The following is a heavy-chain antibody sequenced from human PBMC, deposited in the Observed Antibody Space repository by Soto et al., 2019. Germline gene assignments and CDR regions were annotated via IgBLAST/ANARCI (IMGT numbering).Heavy chain of an antibody. D-gene: IGHD1-26*01. CDR1: GFTFVDYA. CDR3: TREGGSGSYLRYFDY. V-gene: IGHV3-49*03. J-gene: IGHJ4*02. Sequence: GGSLRLSCTASGFTFVDYAMSWFRQAPGKGLEWVGFIRSKAYGGTTDYAASVKGKFTISRDDPKSIAYLQMDSLKTEDTALYYCTREGGSGSYLRYFDYWGQGTLVTVSS. CDR2: IRSKAYGGTT.